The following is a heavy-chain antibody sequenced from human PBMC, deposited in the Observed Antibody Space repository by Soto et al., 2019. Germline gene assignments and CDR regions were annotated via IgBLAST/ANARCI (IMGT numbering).Heavy chain of an antibody. Sequence: SETLSLTCAVYGGSFSGYSWSWCRQPPWKGLEWIGEINHSGSTNYNPSLKSRVTISVDTSKNQFSLKLSSVTAADTAVYYCARVWVLRYFDWPQYYYYYGMDVWGQGTTVS. CDR3: ARVWVLRYFDWPQYYYYYGMDV. V-gene: IGHV4-34*01. D-gene: IGHD3-9*01. CDR1: GGSFSGYS. CDR2: INHSGST. J-gene: IGHJ6*02.